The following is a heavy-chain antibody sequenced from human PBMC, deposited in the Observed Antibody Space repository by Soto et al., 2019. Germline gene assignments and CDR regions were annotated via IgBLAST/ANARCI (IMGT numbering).Heavy chain of an antibody. CDR3: ARVAPEYSSTPRRFDF. Sequence: GGSLRLSCAASGFTFGIYAMSWVRQAPGKGLEWVSSISGSDGSIYYAHSVKGRFTISRDKTKNTLDLQMNSLRAEDTAVYHCARVAPEYSSTPRRFDFWGQGTLVTVSS. J-gene: IGHJ4*02. CDR1: GFTFGIYA. CDR2: ISGSDGSI. D-gene: IGHD6-13*01. V-gene: IGHV3-23*01.